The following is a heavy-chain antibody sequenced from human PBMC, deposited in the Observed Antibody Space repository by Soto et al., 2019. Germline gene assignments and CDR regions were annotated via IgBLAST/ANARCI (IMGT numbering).Heavy chain of an antibody. CDR3: ARGSSGDLYDY. J-gene: IGHJ4*02. Sequence: QIHLVQSGAEVRKPGASVNVSCKTSGYIFTNYGVSWVRQAPGEGLEVVGWISGYDGYPKYGQRFQGRVTLSTDTYTTTGYMALRNLRSVDTAVYYCARGSSGDLYDYWGQGTLLTVSS. V-gene: IGHV1-18*04. CDR2: ISGYDGYP. CDR1: GYIFTNYG. D-gene: IGHD2-21*02.